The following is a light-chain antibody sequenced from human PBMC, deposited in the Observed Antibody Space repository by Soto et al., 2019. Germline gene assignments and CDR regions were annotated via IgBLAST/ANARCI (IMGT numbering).Light chain of an antibody. CDR1: QSVSNNY. CDR2: DAY. CDR3: QQRSNWGLT. Sequence: EIVLAQSPGTLALSPGERATLSCRASQSVSNNYLAWYQQKPGQAHRLLIYDAYKRTTGIQARFSGSGSGTDFTLTIRSLEPEDFAVYYCQQRSNWGLTFGGGTKVDIK. V-gene: IGKV3-11*01. J-gene: IGKJ4*01.